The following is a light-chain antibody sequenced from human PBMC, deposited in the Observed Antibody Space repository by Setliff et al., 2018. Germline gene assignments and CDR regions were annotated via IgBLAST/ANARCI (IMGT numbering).Light chain of an antibody. CDR2: LGS. CDR1: QSLLHSNGYIY. V-gene: IGKV2-28*01. Sequence: DIVMTQSPLSLPVTPGEPASISCRSSQSLLHSNGYIYLDWYLQKPGQSPQLLIYLGSNRASGVPDRFSGSGSGTDFTLKISRVEAEDVGVYYCMQALQTPLTFGQGTKM. CDR3: MQALQTPLT. J-gene: IGKJ1*01.